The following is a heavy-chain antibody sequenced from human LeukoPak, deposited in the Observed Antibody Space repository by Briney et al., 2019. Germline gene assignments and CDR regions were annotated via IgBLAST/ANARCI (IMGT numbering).Heavy chain of an antibody. D-gene: IGHD1-1*01. J-gene: IGHJ6*03. CDR2: IRYDGNNK. CDR1: GFTFSSYG. CDR3: GRKRGVNFYYHYMDV. V-gene: IGHV3-30*02. Sequence: GGSLRLSCAASGFTFSSYGMHWVRQAPGKGLEWVAFIRYDGNNKYYADSVKGRFTISRDNSKNTLYLQMNSLRAEDTAVYYCGRKRGVNFYYHYMDVWGKGTTVTVSS.